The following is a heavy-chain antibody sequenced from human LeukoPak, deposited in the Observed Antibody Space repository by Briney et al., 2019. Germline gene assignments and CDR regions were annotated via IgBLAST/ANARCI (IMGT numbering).Heavy chain of an antibody. D-gene: IGHD3-10*01. CDR3: ARKHYYGSGSYEDAFDI. J-gene: IGHJ3*02. CDR2: IYYNGST. Sequence: KPSETLSLTCTVSGASVSRYTYYWSWIRQPPKKGLEWIGYIYYNGSTNYNPSLKSRVTISVDMSKNQFSLKLTSVTAADTAVYYCARKHYYGSGSYEDAFDIWGHGTMVTVSS. V-gene: IGHV4-61*01. CDR1: GASVSRYTYY.